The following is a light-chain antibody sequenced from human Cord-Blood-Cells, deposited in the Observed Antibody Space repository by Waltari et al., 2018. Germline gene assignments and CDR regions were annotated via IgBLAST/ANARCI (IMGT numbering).Light chain of an antibody. V-gene: IGKV4-1*01. CDR2: WAS. Sequence: DIGMSPAPASLAVSWSERATIYCRYSQSVLYSSNNKNYLPGYQQKPGQPPTLLIYWASTRESWVPDRFSVSGSGTDFTLTISSLQAEDVAVYYCQQYYSTPYSFGQGTKLEIK. J-gene: IGKJ2*03. CDR1: QSVLYSSNNKNY. CDR3: QQYYSTPYS.